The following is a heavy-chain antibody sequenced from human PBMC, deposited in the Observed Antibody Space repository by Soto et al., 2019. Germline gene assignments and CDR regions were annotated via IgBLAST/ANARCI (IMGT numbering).Heavy chain of an antibody. D-gene: IGHD2-15*01. J-gene: IGHJ6*02. CDR3: ARDQRPEVSVDPCLSPRYCSGGSCYRYYYYYYGMDV. V-gene: IGHV3-21*01. CDR1: GFTFSSYS. Sequence: GSLRLSCAASGFTFSSYSMNWVRQAPGKGLEWVSSISSSSSYIYYADSVKGRFTISRDNAKNSLYLQMNSLRAEDTAVYYCARDQRPEVSVDPCLSPRYCSGGSCYRYYYYYYGMDVWGQGTTVTVSS. CDR2: ISSSSSYI.